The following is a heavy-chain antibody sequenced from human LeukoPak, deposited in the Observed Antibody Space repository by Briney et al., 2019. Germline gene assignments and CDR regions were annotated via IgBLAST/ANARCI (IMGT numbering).Heavy chain of an antibody. Sequence: ASVKVSCKHPGYTFTSFGISWVPQAPGQGLEWMGWISAYNGNTDYAQKLQGRVTLTTDTSTSTAYMELRRLGSDDTAVYYCARPCMVGATSLYYFYYWGQGTLVTVSS. V-gene: IGHV1-18*01. D-gene: IGHD1-26*01. CDR2: ISAYNGNT. J-gene: IGHJ4*02. CDR1: GYTFTSFG. CDR3: ARPCMVGATSLYYFYY.